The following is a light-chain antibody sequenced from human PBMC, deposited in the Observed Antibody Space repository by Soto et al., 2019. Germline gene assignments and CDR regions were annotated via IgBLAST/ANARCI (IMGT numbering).Light chain of an antibody. CDR2: GAS. V-gene: IGKV3-15*01. CDR3: QQYNNWPRT. J-gene: IGKJ1*01. Sequence: VLTQXPGTLSLSPVERATLSSTASQSVSNNYLAWYQQKPGQAPRLLIYGASIRATGIPARFSGSGSGTEFTLTISSLQSEDFAVYYCQQYNNWPRTFGQGAKVDIK. CDR1: QSVSNN.